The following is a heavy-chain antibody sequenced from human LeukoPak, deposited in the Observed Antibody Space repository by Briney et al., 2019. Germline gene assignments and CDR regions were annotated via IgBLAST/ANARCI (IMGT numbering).Heavy chain of an antibody. CDR3: ARGRAIQLWLRLVWFSDY. V-gene: IGHV4-34*01. J-gene: IGHJ4*02. Sequence: SETLSLTCAVYGGSFSGYYWSWIRQPPGKGLEWIGEINHSGSTNYNPSLKSRVTISVDTSKNQFSLKLSSVTAADTAVYYCARGRAIQLWLRLVWFSDYWGQGTLVTVSP. CDR1: GGSFSGYY. D-gene: IGHD5-18*01. CDR2: INHSGST.